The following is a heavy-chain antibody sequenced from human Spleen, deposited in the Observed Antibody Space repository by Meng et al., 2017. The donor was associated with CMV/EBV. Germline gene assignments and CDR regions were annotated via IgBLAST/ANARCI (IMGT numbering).Heavy chain of an antibody. CDR1: GFTFDDYA. V-gene: IGHV3-9*01. J-gene: IGHJ6*02. CDR2: INWRGDDV. D-gene: IGHD6-13*01. CDR3: ARLGLAVAGSPGMDV. Sequence: GGSLRLSCTAYGFTFDDYAIYWVRQTPGKGLEWVSRINWRGDDVHYADSVKGRFTISRDNAQSSLYLQMNSLRAEDTAVYYCARLGLAVAGSPGMDVWGQGTAVTVSS.